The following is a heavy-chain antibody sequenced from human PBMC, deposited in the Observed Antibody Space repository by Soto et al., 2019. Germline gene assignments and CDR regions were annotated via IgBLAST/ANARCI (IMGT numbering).Heavy chain of an antibody. CDR2: ISPGDSDT. D-gene: IGHD2-2*01. CDR3: ARCTSSSWHLFDS. V-gene: IGHV5-51*01. J-gene: IGHJ5*01. CDR1: GYSFTKYW. Sequence: GESLKISCTASGYSFTKYWIGWVRQMPGKGLEWMGIISPGDSDTRYSPSLQGQVTISADKSISTAYLQWSNLKASDTAIYFCARCTSSSWHLFDSWGQGTQVTVSS.